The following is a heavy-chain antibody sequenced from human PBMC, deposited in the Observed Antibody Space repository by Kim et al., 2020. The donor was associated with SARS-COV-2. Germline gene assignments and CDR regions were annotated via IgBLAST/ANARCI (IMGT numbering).Heavy chain of an antibody. J-gene: IGHJ3*02. Sequence: GESLKISFKGSGYSFTSYWIGWVRQMPGKGLEWMGIIYPGDSDTRYSPSFQGQVTISADKSISTAYLQWSSLKASDTAMYYCARHPGYDSSGYDAFDIWGQGTMVTVS. CDR2: IYPGDSDT. D-gene: IGHD3-22*01. CDR1: GYSFTSYW. V-gene: IGHV5-51*01. CDR3: ARHPGYDSSGYDAFDI.